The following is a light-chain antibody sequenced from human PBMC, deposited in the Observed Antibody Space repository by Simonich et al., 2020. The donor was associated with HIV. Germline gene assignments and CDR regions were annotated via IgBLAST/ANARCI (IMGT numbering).Light chain of an antibody. J-gene: IGKJ4*01. CDR3: QQYNNWPPT. Sequence: EIVMTQSPATLSVSPGERATLSCRASQSVSSNLAWYQQKLGQAPRLLIYGTSTRATGIPARFSGSGSGTEFTLTITSMQSEDFALYYCQQYNNWPPTFGGGTKVEIK. V-gene: IGKV3-15*01. CDR1: QSVSSN. CDR2: GTS.